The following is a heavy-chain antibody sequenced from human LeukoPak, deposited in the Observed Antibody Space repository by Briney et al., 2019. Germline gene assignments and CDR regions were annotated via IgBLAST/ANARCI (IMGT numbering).Heavy chain of an antibody. CDR3: AHSTNYYDSSGPGPFDY. J-gene: IGHJ4*02. CDR2: IYWNDDT. D-gene: IGHD3-22*01. V-gene: IGHV2-5*01. Sequence: GSGPTLVNPTQTLTLTCTFSGISLSASGVDVGWIRQPPGKALEWLALIYWNDDTRYSPSLKSRLTITKDTSKNQVVLTMTNMDPVDTATYYCAHSTNYYDSSGPGPFDYWGQGTLVTVSS. CDR1: GISLSASGVD.